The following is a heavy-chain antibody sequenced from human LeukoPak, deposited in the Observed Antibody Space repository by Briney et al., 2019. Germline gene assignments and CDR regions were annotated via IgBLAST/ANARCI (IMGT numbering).Heavy chain of an antibody. V-gene: IGHV3-48*03. J-gene: IGHJ4*02. Sequence: GGSLRLSCAASGFTFSSYGMHWVRQAPGKGLEWVSDISSSGRTIYYAESVKGRFTMSRDNAKNSMYLQMNSLRVEDTAVYYCVRDQGADYSSSWYDYWGQGTLVTVSS. CDR2: ISSSGRTI. CDR3: VRDQGADYSSSWYDY. D-gene: IGHD6-13*01. CDR1: GFTFSSYG.